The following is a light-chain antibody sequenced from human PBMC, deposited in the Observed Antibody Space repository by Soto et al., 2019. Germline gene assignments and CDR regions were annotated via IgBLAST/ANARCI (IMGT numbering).Light chain of an antibody. V-gene: IGKV1-5*01. CDR2: DAS. Sequence: DIQMTQSPSTLSASVGDRVTITCRASQSVSTWLAWYQQRPGKPPKLLIYDASSLQSGVPSRFSGSGSGTDFTFTISSLQPEDFATYYCQQYDNLPLIFGQGTRLEIK. CDR3: QQYDNLPLI. CDR1: QSVSTW. J-gene: IGKJ5*01.